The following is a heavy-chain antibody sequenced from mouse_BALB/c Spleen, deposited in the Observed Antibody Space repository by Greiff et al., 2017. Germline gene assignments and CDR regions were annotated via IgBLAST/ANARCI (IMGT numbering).Heavy chain of an antibody. V-gene: IGHV1-80*01. CDR3: ARKMGGLRPIYYAMDY. J-gene: IGHJ4*01. CDR2: IYPGDGDT. D-gene: IGHD2-4*01. Sequence: QVQLQQSGAELVRPGSSVKISCKASGYAFSSYWMNWVKQRPGQGLEWIGQIYPGDGDTNYNGKFKGKATLTADKSSSTAYMQLSSLTSEDSAVYFCARKMGGLRPIYYAMDYWGQGTSVTVSS. CDR1: GYAFSSYW.